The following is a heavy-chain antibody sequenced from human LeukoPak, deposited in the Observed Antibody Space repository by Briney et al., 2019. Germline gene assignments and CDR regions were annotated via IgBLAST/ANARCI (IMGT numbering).Heavy chain of an antibody. CDR1: GGSFSGYY. V-gene: IGHV4-59*10. Sequence: SETLSLTCAVYGGSFSGYYWSWIRQPAGKGLEWIGRIYTSGSTNYNPSLKSRVTMSVDTSKNQFSLKLSSVTAADTAVYYCAARIEMATITGAFDIWGQGTMVTVSS. CDR3: AARIEMATITGAFDI. D-gene: IGHD5-24*01. J-gene: IGHJ3*02. CDR2: IYTSGST.